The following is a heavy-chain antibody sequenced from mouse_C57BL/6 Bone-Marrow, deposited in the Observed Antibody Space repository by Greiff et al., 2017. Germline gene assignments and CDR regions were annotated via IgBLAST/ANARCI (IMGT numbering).Heavy chain of an antibody. CDR2: IDPSDSYT. J-gene: IGHJ4*01. D-gene: IGHD2-2*01. CDR3: ASDGYDDYAMDY. CDR1: GYTFTSYW. Sequence: QVHVKQPGAELVMPGASVKLSCKASGYTFTSYWMHWVKQRPGPGLEWIGEIDPSDSYTNYNQKFKGKSTLTVDKSSSTAYMQLSSLTSEDSAVYYCASDGYDDYAMDYWGQGTSVTVSS. V-gene: IGHV1-69*01.